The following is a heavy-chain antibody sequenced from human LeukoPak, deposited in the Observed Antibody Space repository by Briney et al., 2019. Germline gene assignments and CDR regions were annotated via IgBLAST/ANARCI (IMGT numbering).Heavy chain of an antibody. CDR1: GGSISSGSYC. CDR3: ARHADLVTSYSNYVNWFDP. V-gene: IGHV4-39*01. Sequence: SETLSLTCSVSGGSISSGSYCWGWIRQPPGKGLEWIGSISYSGSTYYTPSLKSRVTISVDTSKNQFSLKLNSVTAADTAVYFCARHADLVTSYSNYVNWFDPWGQGTLVTVSS. D-gene: IGHD4-11*01. J-gene: IGHJ5*02. CDR2: ISYSGST.